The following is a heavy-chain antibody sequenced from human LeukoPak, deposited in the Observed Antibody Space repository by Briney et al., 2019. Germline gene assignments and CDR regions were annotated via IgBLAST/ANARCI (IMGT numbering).Heavy chain of an antibody. CDR2: INWNGGST. J-gene: IGHJ4*02. CDR3: ARDPSPIGSSWGTYDY. V-gene: IGHV3-20*04. D-gene: IGHD6-13*01. Sequence: GGSLRLSCAASGFTFDDYGMSWVRQAPGKGLEWVSGINWNGGSTGYADSVKGRFTISRDNAKNSLYLQMNSLGAEDTALYYCARDPSPIGSSWGTYDYWGQGTLVTVSS. CDR1: GFTFDDYG.